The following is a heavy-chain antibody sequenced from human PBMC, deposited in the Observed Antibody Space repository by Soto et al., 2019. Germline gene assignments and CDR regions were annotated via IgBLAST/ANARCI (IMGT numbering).Heavy chain of an antibody. J-gene: IGHJ4*02. CDR2: IWYDGSNK. CDR3: ARGGPFEWYARNCFDY. Sequence: GSLRLSCAASGFTFSSYGMHWVRQAPGKGLGGVAVIWYDGSNKYYADSVKGRFTISRDNSKNTLYLKMNSLRAEDTAVYYCARGGPFEWYARNCFDYWGQGTLVTVSS. V-gene: IGHV3-33*01. D-gene: IGHD3-9*01. CDR1: GFTFSSYG.